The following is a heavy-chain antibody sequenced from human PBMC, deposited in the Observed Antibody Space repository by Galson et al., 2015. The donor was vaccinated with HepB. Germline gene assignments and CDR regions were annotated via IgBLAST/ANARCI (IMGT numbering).Heavy chain of an antibody. CDR1: GYTFTSYA. D-gene: IGHD4-11*01. Sequence: SVKVSCKASGYTFTSYAMHWVRQAPGQRLEWMGWINAGNGNTKYSQKFQGRVTITRDTSASTAYMELSSLRSEDTAVYYCARGGLLYSNYVWFDPWGQGTLVTVSS. CDR3: ARGGLLYSNYVWFDP. J-gene: IGHJ5*02. V-gene: IGHV1-3*01. CDR2: INAGNGNT.